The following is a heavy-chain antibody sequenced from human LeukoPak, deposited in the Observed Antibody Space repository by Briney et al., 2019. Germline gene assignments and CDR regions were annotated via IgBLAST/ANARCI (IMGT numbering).Heavy chain of an antibody. CDR1: GGSISSYY. J-gene: IGHJ4*02. D-gene: IGHD3-10*01. CDR2: ISSSGSTI. CDR3: VLLSLTPG. Sequence: LSLTCTVSGGSISSYYWSWIRQAPGKGLEWVSYISSSGSTIYYADSVKGRFTISRDNAKNTLYLQMNSLRAEDTAVYYCVLLSLTPGWGQGTLVTVSS. V-gene: IGHV3-11*04.